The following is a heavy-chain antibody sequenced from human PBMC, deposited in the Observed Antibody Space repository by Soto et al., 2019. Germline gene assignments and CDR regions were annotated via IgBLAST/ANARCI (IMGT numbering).Heavy chain of an antibody. J-gene: IGHJ4*02. D-gene: IGHD3-9*01. V-gene: IGHV1-46*01. CDR2: INPSGGST. Sequence: ASVKVSCKASGYTFTSYYIHWVRQAPGQGLEWMGIINPSGGSTTYAQKFQGRVTMTRDTSTSTVYMELSSLRSEDTAVYYCARSDFDWLSKARYYFDYWGQGTLVTVSS. CDR1: GYTFTSYY. CDR3: ARSDFDWLSKARYYFDY.